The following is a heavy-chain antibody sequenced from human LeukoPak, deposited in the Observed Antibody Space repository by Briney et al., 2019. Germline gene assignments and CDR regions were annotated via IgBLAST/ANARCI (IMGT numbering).Heavy chain of an antibody. CDR1: GGSISSSSYY. CDR3: ASPVLDYYDSSGYEGWFDP. CDR2: IYYSGST. Sequence: PSETLSLTCTVSGGSISSSSYYWGWIRQPPGKGLEWIGSIYYSGSTYYNPSLKSRVTISVDTSKNQFTLKLSSVTAADTAVYYCASPVLDYYDSSGYEGWFDPWGQGTLVTVSS. V-gene: IGHV4-39*01. J-gene: IGHJ5*02. D-gene: IGHD3-22*01.